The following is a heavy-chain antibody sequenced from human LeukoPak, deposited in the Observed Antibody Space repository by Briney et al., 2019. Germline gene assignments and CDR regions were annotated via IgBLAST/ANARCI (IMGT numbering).Heavy chain of an antibody. V-gene: IGHV2-70*11. D-gene: IGHD3-22*01. CDR3: ARIHTVRSGYFTYGMDV. CDR2: IDWDDDK. J-gene: IGHJ6*02. Sequence: SGPALVKPTQTLTLTCTFSGFSLRTSGMCVSWIRQPPGKALEWLARIDWDDDKYYSTSLKTRLTISKDTSKNQVVLTMTNMDPVDTATYYCARIHTVRSGYFTYGMDVWGQGTTVTVSS. CDR1: GFSLRTSGMC.